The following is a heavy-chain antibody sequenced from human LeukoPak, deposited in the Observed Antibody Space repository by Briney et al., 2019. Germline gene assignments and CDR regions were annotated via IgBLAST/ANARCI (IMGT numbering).Heavy chain of an antibody. CDR2: INHSGST. CDR3: ARVGLYYDFWSGYEL. D-gene: IGHD3-3*01. CDR1: GGSFSGYY. V-gene: IGHV4-34*01. J-gene: IGHJ4*02. Sequence: PSETLSLTCAVYGGSFSGYYWSWIRQPPGKGLEWIGEINHSGSTNYNPSLKSRVTISVDTSKNQFSLKLSSVTAADTAVYYCARVGLYYDFWSGYELWGQGTLVTVSS.